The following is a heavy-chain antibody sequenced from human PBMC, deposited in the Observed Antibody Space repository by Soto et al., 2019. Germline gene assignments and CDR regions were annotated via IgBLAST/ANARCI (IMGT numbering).Heavy chain of an antibody. V-gene: IGHV3-7*01. CDR1: GFTFSSYW. D-gene: IGHD6-13*01. CDR2: IKQDGSEK. Sequence: EVQLVESGGGLVQPGGSLRLSCAASGFTFSSYWMSWVRQAPGKGLEWVANIKQDGSEKYYVDSVKGRFTISRDNAKKSLYLQMKSLRAEDTAVYYRARDDKKQQLVYAKGAFDIWGQGTMVTVSS. J-gene: IGHJ3*02. CDR3: ARDDKKQQLVYAKGAFDI.